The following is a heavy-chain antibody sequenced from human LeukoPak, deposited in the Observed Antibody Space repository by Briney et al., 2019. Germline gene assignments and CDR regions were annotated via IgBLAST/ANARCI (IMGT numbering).Heavy chain of an antibody. V-gene: IGHV3-21*04. J-gene: IGHJ4*02. D-gene: IGHD2-2*01. CDR2: ISSGSSAI. CDR3: AKAGGIVVVPAAIPY. CDR1: GFTFTTYS. Sequence: GGSLRLSCEASGFTFTTYSMTWVRQAPGKGLEWVSIISSGSSAIFSADALKGRFTISRDNSKNTLYLQMNSLRAEDTAVYYCAKAGGIVVVPAAIPYWGQGTLVTVSS.